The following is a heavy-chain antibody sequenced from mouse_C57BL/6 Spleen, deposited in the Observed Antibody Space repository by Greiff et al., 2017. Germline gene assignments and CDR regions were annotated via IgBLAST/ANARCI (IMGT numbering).Heavy chain of an antibody. CDR3: ARGYYGQMRENFDV. Sequence: QVQLQQSGAELVKPGASVKLSCKASGYTFTSYWMHWVKQRPGQGLEWIGMIHPNSGSTNYNEKFKSKATLTVDKSSSTAYMQLSSLTSEDSAVYYCARGYYGQMRENFDVWGTGTTVTVSS. CDR2: IHPNSGST. D-gene: IGHD2-1*01. CDR1: GYTFTSYW. J-gene: IGHJ1*03. V-gene: IGHV1-64*01.